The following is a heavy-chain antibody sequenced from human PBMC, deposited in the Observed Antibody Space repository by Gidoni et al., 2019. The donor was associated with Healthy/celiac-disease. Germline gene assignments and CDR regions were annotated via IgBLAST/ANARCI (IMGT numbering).Heavy chain of an antibody. CDR2: ISYDGSNK. J-gene: IGHJ4*02. CDR3: ARDFKAVAGRGGYFDY. Sequence: QVQLVESGGGVVQPGRSLRLSCAAAGFTFSSYAMHWVRQAPGKGLEWVAVISYDGSNKYYADSVKVRFTISRDNSKNTLYLQMNSLRAEDTAVYYCARDFKAVAGRGGYFDYWGQGTLVTVSS. D-gene: IGHD6-19*01. CDR1: GFTFSSYA. V-gene: IGHV3-30-3*01.